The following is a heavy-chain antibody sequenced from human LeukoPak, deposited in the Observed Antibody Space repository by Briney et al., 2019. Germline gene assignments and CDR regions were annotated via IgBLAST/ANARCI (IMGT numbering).Heavy chain of an antibody. CDR2: INTDGTVT. V-gene: IGHV3-74*01. CDR1: GFTFSKYW. D-gene: IGHD6-19*01. Sequence: GGSLRLSCAASGFTFSKYWMLWVRQPPRKGLGSVSRINTDGTVTTHADSVKGRFTVSRDNADNTMFLQMNSVRDEDTAVYYCATKQWLAPPPDSWGQGTPVTVSS. CDR3: ATKQWLAPPPDS. J-gene: IGHJ4*02.